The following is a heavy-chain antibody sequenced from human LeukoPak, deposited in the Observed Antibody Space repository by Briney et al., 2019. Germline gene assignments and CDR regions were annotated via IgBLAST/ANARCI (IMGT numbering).Heavy chain of an antibody. V-gene: IGHV3-30*03. CDR3: AREIGGKVTAFPYYYYYMDV. J-gene: IGHJ6*03. CDR1: GFTFSSYG. Sequence: PGGSLRLSCAASGFTFSSYGMHWVRQAPGKGLEWVAVISYDGSNKYYADSVKGRFTISRDNSKNTLYLQMNSLRADDTAVYYCAREIGGKVTAFPYYYYYMDVWGKGTTVTISS. CDR2: ISYDGSNK. D-gene: IGHD2-21*02.